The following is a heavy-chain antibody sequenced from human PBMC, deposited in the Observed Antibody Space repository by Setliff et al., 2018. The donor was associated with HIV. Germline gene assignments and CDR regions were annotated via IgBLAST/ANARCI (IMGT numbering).Heavy chain of an antibody. CDR1: GFIFSSHG. CDR3: AKNLYSSRWSPLDY. J-gene: IGHJ4*02. CDR2: IRYDESDK. V-gene: IGHV3-30*02. D-gene: IGHD6-13*01. Sequence: QPGGSLRLSCAASGFIFSSHGMHWVRQAPGKGLEWVAFIRYDESDKQYADSVKGRFTISRDNSKNTLYLQMNSLRTEDTAVYYCAKNLYSSRWSPLDYWGQGTQGTVSS.